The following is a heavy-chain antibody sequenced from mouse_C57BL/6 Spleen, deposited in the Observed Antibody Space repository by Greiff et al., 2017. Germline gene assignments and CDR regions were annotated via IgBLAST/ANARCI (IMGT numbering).Heavy chain of an antibody. CDR2: INPNNGGT. CDR3: ARSYYYGSIWFAY. CDR1: GYTFTDYY. V-gene: IGHV1-26*01. J-gene: IGHJ3*01. Sequence: EVQLQQSGPELVKPGASVKISCKASGYTFTDYYMNWVKQSHGKSLEWIGDINPNNGGTSYNQKFKGKATLTVDKSSSTAYMELRSLTSEDSAVYYCARSYYYGSIWFAYWGQGTLVTVSA. D-gene: IGHD1-1*01.